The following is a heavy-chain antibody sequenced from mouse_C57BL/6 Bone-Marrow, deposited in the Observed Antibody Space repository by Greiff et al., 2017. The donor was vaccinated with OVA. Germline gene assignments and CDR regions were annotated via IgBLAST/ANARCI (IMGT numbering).Heavy chain of an antibody. V-gene: IGHV1-55*01. Sequence: QVQLQQPGAELVKPGASVKMSCKASGYTFTSYWITWVKQRPGQGLEWIGDIYPGSGSTNYNEKLKSKATLTVDTSSSTAYMQLSSLTSEDSAVYYCAREDSSGYYAMDYWGQGTSVTVSS. CDR2: IYPGSGST. D-gene: IGHD3-2*02. CDR3: AREDSSGYYAMDY. CDR1: GYTFTSYW. J-gene: IGHJ4*01.